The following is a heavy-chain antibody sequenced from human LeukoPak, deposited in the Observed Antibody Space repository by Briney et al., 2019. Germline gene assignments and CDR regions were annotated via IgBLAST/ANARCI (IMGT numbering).Heavy chain of an antibody. J-gene: IGHJ4*02. CDR2: VYHSGTT. V-gene: IGHV4-4*02. Sequence: SETLSLTCVVSGDTIWHSNWWSWIRQSPGRGLEWIGEVYHSGTTRYNPSLLSRVSILVDRSKNEFSLILNSVTAADTAVYYCAKFINCSVGGCYIGNWGQGALVTVSS. D-gene: IGHD2-15*01. CDR1: GDTIWHSNW. CDR3: AKFINCSVGGCYIGN.